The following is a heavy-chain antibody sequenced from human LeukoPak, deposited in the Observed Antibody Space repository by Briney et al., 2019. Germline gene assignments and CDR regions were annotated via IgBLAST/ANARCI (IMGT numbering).Heavy chain of an antibody. CDR2: ISWDGGST. V-gene: IGHV3-43D*03. J-gene: IGHJ4*02. CDR3: AKDIGSSGYRPYYFDY. D-gene: IGHD3-22*01. Sequence: GGSLRLSCEASGLTFGDYTMHWVRQAPGKGLEWVSLISWDGGSTYYADSVKGRFTISRDNSKNSLYLQMNSLRAEDTALYYCAKDIGSSGYRPYYFDYWGQGTLVTVSS. CDR1: GLTFGDYT.